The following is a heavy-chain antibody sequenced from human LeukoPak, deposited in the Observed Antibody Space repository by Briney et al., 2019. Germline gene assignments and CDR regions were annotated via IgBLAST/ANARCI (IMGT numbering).Heavy chain of an antibody. CDR3: ARGKYYYDGSGYIRFDP. CDR1: GGSISSYY. CDR2: IYYSGST. D-gene: IGHD3-22*01. V-gene: IGHV4-59*12. Sequence: SETLSLTCTVSGGSISSYYWSWIRQPPGKGLEWIGYIYYSGSTNYNPSLKSRVTMSGDTSKNQLSLKLNSVTAADTAVYYCARGKYYYDGSGYIRFDPWGQGTLVTVSS. J-gene: IGHJ5*02.